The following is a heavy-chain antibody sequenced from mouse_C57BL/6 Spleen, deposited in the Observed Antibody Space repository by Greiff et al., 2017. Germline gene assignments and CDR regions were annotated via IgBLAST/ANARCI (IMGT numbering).Heavy chain of an antibody. D-gene: IGHD1-1*01. J-gene: IGHJ2*01. CDR1: GYTFTSYW. CDR2: INPSNGGT. V-gene: IGHV1-53*01. CDR3: AREGTTVVAPYYFDY. Sequence: QVQLKQSGTELVKPGASVKLSCKASGYTFTSYWMHWVKQRPGQGLEWIGNINPSNGGTNYNEKFKSKATLTVDKSSSTAYMQLSSLTSEDSAVYYCAREGTTVVAPYYFDYWGQGTTLTVSS.